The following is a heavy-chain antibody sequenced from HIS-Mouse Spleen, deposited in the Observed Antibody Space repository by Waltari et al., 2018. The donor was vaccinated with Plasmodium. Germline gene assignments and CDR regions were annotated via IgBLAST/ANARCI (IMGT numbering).Heavy chain of an antibody. Sequence: QVQLVESGGGVVQPGRSLRLSCAASGFTFSSYGMHWVRQAPGKGREWVAVISYDGSNKDYADTVKGRFTISRENSKNTLYLQMNSLRAEDTAVYYCAKDHPGGQYSSGWYLLQHWGQGTLVTVSS. D-gene: IGHD6-19*01. CDR2: ISYDGSNK. CDR1: GFTFSSYG. V-gene: IGHV3-30*18. CDR3: AKDHPGGQYSSGWYLLQH. J-gene: IGHJ1*01.